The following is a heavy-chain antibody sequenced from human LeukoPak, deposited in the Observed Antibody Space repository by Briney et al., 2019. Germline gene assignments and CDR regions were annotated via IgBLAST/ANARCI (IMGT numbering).Heavy chain of an antibody. J-gene: IGHJ4*02. CDR3: AKDHHPFPYPATAIPQPFDY. CDR2: ISGSGGST. CDR1: GFTFSSYE. D-gene: IGHD2-2*02. V-gene: IGHV3-23*01. Sequence: GGSLRLSCAASGFTFSSYEMNWVRQAPGKGLEWVSAISGSGGSTYYADSVKGRFTISRDNSKNTLYLQMNSLRAEDTAVYYCAKDHHPFPYPATAIPQPFDYWGQGTLVTVSS.